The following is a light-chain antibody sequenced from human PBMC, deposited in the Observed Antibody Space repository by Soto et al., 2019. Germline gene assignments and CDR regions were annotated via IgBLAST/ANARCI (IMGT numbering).Light chain of an antibody. J-gene: IGLJ1*01. CDR3: SSYIRSSTLYV. Sequence: QSALTQPASVSGSPGQSITISCTGSSSDVGAYKYVSWYQQYPGKAPKLMIYDVSDRPSGVSNRFSSSKTGNTASLTISGLQAEDEADYYCSSYIRSSTLYVFGTGTKVTVL. V-gene: IGLV2-14*01. CDR1: SSDVGAYKY. CDR2: DVS.